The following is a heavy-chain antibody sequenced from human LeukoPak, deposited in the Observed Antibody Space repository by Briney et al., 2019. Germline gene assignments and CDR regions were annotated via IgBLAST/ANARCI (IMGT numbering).Heavy chain of an antibody. V-gene: IGHV3-74*01. J-gene: IGHJ4*02. D-gene: IGHD1-14*01. CDR1: GFTFRTYW. CDR2: INLDGSST. CDR3: ATDWRGSRGYQPAY. Sequence: GGSLRVSCAASGFTFRTYWMHWVRQAPGKGLVWVSRINLDGSSTTYADSVRGRFTISRDNAKNTLYLQMNSLRAEDTAVYYCATDWRGSRGYQPAYWGQGTLVTVSS.